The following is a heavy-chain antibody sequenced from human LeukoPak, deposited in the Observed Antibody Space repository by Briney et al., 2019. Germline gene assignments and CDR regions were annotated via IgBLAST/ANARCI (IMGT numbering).Heavy chain of an antibody. V-gene: IGHV4-39*01. J-gene: IGHJ4*02. D-gene: IGHD6-13*01. CDR3: ARSLASAGIS. Sequence: SETLSLTCTVSGGSISSGGHYWGWIRQPPGKGLEWIGTSHHSAGTSYNPSLKSRVTISLDTSKNQFSLKLDSVTASDTAVYFCARSLASAGISWGQGTLVTVSS. CDR2: SHHSAGT. CDR1: GGSISSGGHY.